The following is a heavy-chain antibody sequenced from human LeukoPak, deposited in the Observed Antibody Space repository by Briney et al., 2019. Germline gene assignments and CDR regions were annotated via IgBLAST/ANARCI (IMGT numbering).Heavy chain of an antibody. CDR1: GYTFTSYG. D-gene: IGHD6-13*01. Sequence: ASVTVSCKAAGYTFTSYGISWVRQAPGRGLEWMGWISAYNGNTNYEQKLQGRVTMTTDTSTSTAYMELRSLRSDDTAVYYCARDEDSSSWDYWGQGTLVTVSS. J-gene: IGHJ4*02. CDR3: ARDEDSSSWDY. V-gene: IGHV1-18*04. CDR2: ISAYNGNT.